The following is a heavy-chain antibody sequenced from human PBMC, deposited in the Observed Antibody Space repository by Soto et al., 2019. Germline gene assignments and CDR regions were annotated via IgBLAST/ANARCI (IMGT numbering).Heavy chain of an antibody. V-gene: IGHV1-18*01. D-gene: IGHD3-3*01. CDR2: ISAYNGNT. Sequence: GASVKVSCKASGYTFTSYGISWVRQAPGQGLEWMGWISAYNGNTNYAQKLQGRVTMTTDTSTSTAYMELRSLRSDDTAVYYCARDPQSIMIFGVVTTPNEYGMDVWGQGTTVTVSS. J-gene: IGHJ6*02. CDR3: ARDPQSIMIFGVVTTPNEYGMDV. CDR1: GYTFTSYG.